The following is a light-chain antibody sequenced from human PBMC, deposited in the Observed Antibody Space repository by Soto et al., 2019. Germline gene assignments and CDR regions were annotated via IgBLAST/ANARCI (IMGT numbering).Light chain of an antibody. CDR2: YAS. J-gene: IGKJ3*01. CDR3: HYYRICHPS. CDR1: QNVHSN. V-gene: IGKV3-15*01. Sequence: EVVMTQSPATLSVSPGERATLSCRASQNVHSNIAWYQQKPGQAPSLLISYASTRATGIPARFSGSGSGTEFSLIICRLQSDFFAVYYCHYYRICHPSFGTGTKVEIK.